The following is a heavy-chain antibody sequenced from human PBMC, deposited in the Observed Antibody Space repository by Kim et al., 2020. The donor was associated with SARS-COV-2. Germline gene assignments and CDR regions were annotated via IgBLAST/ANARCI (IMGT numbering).Heavy chain of an antibody. J-gene: IGHJ4*02. CDR2: T. V-gene: IGHV4-59*09. D-gene: IGHD6-19*01. Sequence: TYYNPCLKSRVSISVDTSKNQFSLKLTCLTAADTAVYYCARGRAYSSLNYWGQGTLVTVSS. CDR3: ARGRAYSSLNY.